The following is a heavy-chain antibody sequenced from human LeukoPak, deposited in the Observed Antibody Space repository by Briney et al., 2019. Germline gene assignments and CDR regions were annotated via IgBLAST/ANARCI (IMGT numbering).Heavy chain of an antibody. V-gene: IGHV2-70*01. CDR2: IDWDDDK. D-gene: IGHD5-24*01. CDR1: GFSLGTSGMC. Sequence: SGPALVKPTQTLTLTCTFSGFSLGTSGMCVSWIRQPPGKALEWLALIDWDDDKYYSPSLKTRLTISKHTPKNQVVLPMTNLDPVDTATYYCARMRELATIHYWGQGTVVTVSS. J-gene: IGHJ4*02. CDR3: ARMRELATIHY.